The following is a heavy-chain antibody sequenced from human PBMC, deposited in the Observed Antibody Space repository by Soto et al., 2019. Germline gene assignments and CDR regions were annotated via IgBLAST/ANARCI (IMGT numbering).Heavy chain of an antibody. CDR2: ISGSGGST. D-gene: IGHD6-19*01. Sequence: GGSLRLSCAASGFTFSSYSMNWVRQAPGKGLEWVSAISGSGGSTYYADSVKGRFTISRDNSKNTLYLQMNSLRAEDTAVYYCAKDPGGIAVAGPFDYWGQGTLVTVS. CDR1: GFTFSSYS. V-gene: IGHV3-23*01. J-gene: IGHJ4*02. CDR3: AKDPGGIAVAGPFDY.